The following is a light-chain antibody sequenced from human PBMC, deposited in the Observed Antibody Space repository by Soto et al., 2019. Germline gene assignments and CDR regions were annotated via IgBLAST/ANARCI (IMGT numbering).Light chain of an antibody. CDR2: AAS. CDR1: QSLNTNS. V-gene: IGKV3-20*01. Sequence: EIVLTQSPGTLSLSPGERATLSCRASQSLNTNSLAWYQQKPGQTPRLLIYAASTRDTDIPDRFIGSGSGTDFALTITRLEPEDFALYYCQQYNASPLTFGPGTKVVS. CDR3: QQYNASPLT. J-gene: IGKJ3*01.